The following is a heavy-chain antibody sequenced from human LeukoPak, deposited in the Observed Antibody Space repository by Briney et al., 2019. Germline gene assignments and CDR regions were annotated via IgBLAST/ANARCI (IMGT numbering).Heavy chain of an antibody. J-gene: IGHJ5*02. Sequence: PGRSLRLSCAASGFTFRSYGMHWVRQAPGKGLVWVSRVNNDGTDTAYADSVKGRFTISRDNAKNTLYLQMDRLRAEDTAVYYCAREIPHNSFDLWGQGTLVTVSS. CDR1: GFTFRSYG. V-gene: IGHV3-74*03. CDR2: VNNDGTDT. CDR3: AREIPHNSFDL. D-gene: IGHD4-23*01.